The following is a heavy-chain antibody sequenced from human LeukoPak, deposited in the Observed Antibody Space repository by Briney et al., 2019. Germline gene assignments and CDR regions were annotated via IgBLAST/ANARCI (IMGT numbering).Heavy chain of an antibody. Sequence: GASVKVSCKASGCTFTSYGISWVRQAPGQGLEWMGWISAYNGNTNYAQKLQGRVTMTTDTSTSTAYMELRSLRSDDTAVYYCARVECSGGSCYSFWFDPWGQGTLVTVSS. CDR3: ARVECSGGSCYSFWFDP. D-gene: IGHD2-15*01. CDR2: ISAYNGNT. CDR1: GCTFTSYG. V-gene: IGHV1-18*01. J-gene: IGHJ5*02.